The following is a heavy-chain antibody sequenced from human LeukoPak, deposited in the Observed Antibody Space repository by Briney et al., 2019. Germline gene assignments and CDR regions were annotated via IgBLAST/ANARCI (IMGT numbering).Heavy chain of an antibody. J-gene: IGHJ4*02. CDR2: INPEGSEK. V-gene: IGHV3-7*01. D-gene: IGHD5-18*01. Sequence: GGSLRLSCAVSGLTFSSSWMDWVRQAPGKGLEWVASINPEGSEKYSADSVKGRFTISRDNAKNSLYLQMDSLRVEDTAFYYCARDLAYSRLDYWVQGMLVTVSS. CDR1: GLTFSSSW. CDR3: ARDLAYSRLDY.